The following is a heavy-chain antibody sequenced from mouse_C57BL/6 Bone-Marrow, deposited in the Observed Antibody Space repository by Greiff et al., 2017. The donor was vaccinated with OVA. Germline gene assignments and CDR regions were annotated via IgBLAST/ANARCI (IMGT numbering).Heavy chain of an antibody. V-gene: IGHV1-75*01. Sequence: VQLQQSGPELVKPGASVKISCKASGYTFTDYYINWVKQRPGQGLEWIGWIFPGSGSTYYNEKFKGKATLTVDKSSSTAYMLLSSLTSEDSAVYFCAREGDYYGSRKEFDVWGTGTTVTVSS. CDR2: IFPGSGST. D-gene: IGHD1-1*01. J-gene: IGHJ1*03. CDR3: AREGDYYGSRKEFDV. CDR1: GYTFTDYY.